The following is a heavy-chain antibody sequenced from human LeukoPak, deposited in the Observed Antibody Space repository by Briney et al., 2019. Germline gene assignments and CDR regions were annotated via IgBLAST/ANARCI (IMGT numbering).Heavy chain of an antibody. CDR2: ISYDGSNK. J-gene: IGHJ6*02. CDR1: GFTFSSYG. CDR3: AKDSVVIPQTYYYYSGIDV. Sequence: GGSLRVSCAASGFTFSSYGMHGVRQAPGKGLEWVAVISYDGSNKYYADSVKGRFTISRDNSKNTLYLQMNSLRAEHTAVYYCAKDSVVIPQTYYYYSGIDVWGQGTTVTVSS. D-gene: IGHD3-22*01. V-gene: IGHV3-30*18.